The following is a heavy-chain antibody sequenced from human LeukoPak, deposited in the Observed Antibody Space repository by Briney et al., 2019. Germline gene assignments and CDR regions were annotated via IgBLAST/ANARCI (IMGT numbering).Heavy chain of an antibody. CDR3: ARGLCSGGSCYSYYFDY. Sequence: SETLSLTCAVYDGSFSGYYWSWIRQPPGKGLEWIGEINHSGSTNYNPSLKSRVTISVDTSKNQFSLKLSSVTAADTAVYYCARGLCSGGSCYSYYFDYWGQGTLVTVSS. J-gene: IGHJ4*02. V-gene: IGHV4-34*01. CDR1: DGSFSGYY. D-gene: IGHD2-15*01. CDR2: INHSGST.